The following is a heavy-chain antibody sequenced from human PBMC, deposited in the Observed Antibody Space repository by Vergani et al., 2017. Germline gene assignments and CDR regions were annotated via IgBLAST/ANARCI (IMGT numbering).Heavy chain of an antibody. D-gene: IGHD1-1*01. J-gene: IGHJ3*02. CDR2: IWYDGSNK. V-gene: IGHV3-33*06. Sequence: QVQLVESGGGVVQPGRSLRLSCAASGFTFSSYGMHWVRQAPGKGLEWVAVIWYDGSNKYYADSVKGRFTISRDNSKNTLYLQMNSLRAEDTAVYYCAKDHVTTTPFDIWGQGTMVTVSS. CDR3: AKDHVTTTPFDI. CDR1: GFTFSSYG.